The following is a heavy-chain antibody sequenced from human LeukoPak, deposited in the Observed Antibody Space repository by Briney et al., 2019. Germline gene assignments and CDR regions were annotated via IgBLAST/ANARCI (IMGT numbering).Heavy chain of an antibody. Sequence: GGSLRLSCAASGFTFSSYAMSWVRQAPGKGLEWVSAISGSGGSTYYADSVKGRFTISRDNSKNTLYLQMNSLRAEDTAVYYCAKGLPDIVVVVAATYFDYWGQGTLVTVSS. D-gene: IGHD2-15*01. J-gene: IGHJ4*02. CDR2: ISGSGGST. CDR3: AKGLPDIVVVVAATYFDY. V-gene: IGHV3-23*01. CDR1: GFTFSSYA.